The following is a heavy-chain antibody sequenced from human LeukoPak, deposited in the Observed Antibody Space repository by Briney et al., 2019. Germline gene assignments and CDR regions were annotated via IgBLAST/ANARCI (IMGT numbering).Heavy chain of an antibody. J-gene: IGHJ4*02. CDR1: GGTISSFY. CDR2: IYYTGST. CDR3: ARDLTLYVSNSSGY. V-gene: IGHV4-59*01. D-gene: IGHD5-24*01. Sequence: PSETLSLSCTVSGGTISSFYRSWIRQPPGKGLEWIGYIYYTGSTNYNPSLKSRVTISVDTSKNQFSLKLSSVTAADMAVYYCARDLTLYVSNSSGYGDQAPLVTVSS.